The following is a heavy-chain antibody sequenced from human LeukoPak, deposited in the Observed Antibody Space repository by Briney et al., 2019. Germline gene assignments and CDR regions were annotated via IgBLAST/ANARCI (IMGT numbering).Heavy chain of an antibody. V-gene: IGHV3-23*01. CDR1: GFTFSNYA. J-gene: IGHJ4*02. Sequence: GGSLRLSCAATGFTFSNYAMSWVRQAPGKGLEWVSVISRNGAHPYYIDSVRDRFTVSRDNSKNIMYRQMNSLRAEDAALYYCTTPGDSGWYNHWGQGTLVTVSS. D-gene: IGHD6-19*01. CDR3: TTPGDSGWYNH. CDR2: ISRNGAHP.